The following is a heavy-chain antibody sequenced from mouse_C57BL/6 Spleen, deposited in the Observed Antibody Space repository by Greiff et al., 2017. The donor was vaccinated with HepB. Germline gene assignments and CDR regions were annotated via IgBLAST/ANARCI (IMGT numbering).Heavy chain of an antibody. Sequence: VMLVESGPGLVQPSQSLSITCTVSGFSLTSYGVHWVRQSPGKGLEWLGVIWRGGSTDYNAAFMSRLSITKDNSKSQVFFKMNSLQADDTAIYYCAKEDDSLNYAMDYWGQGTSVTVSS. V-gene: IGHV2-5*01. CDR2: IWRGGST. CDR1: GFSLTSYG. CDR3: AKEDDSLNYAMDY. J-gene: IGHJ4*01. D-gene: IGHD6-1*01.